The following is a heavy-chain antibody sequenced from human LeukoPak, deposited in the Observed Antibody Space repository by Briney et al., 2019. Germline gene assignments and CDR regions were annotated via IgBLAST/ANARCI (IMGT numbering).Heavy chain of an antibody. D-gene: IGHD6-19*01. CDR1: AGSISSSSYY. Sequence: SETLSLTCTVSAGSISSSSYYWGWIRQPPGKGLEWIGSIYYSGSTYYNPSLKSRVTISVDTSKNQFSLKLSSVTAADTAVYYCARPNSQYSSGVFDYWGQGTLVTVSS. J-gene: IGHJ4*02. V-gene: IGHV4-39*01. CDR3: ARPNSQYSSGVFDY. CDR2: IYYSGST.